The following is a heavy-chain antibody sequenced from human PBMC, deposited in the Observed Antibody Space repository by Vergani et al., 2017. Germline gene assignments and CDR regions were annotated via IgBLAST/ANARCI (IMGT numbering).Heavy chain of an antibody. D-gene: IGHD3-16*02. CDR1: GGTFSSYA. CDR3: ARSEASLGELSSFDY. Sequence: QVQLVQSGAEVKKPGSSVKVSCKASGGTFSSYAISWVRQAPGQGLEWMGGIIPIFGIANYAQKFQGRVTSTADKSTSTAYMELSSLRSEDTAVYYCARSEASLGELSSFDYWGQGTLVTVSS. CDR2: IIPIFGIA. V-gene: IGHV1-69*17. J-gene: IGHJ4*02.